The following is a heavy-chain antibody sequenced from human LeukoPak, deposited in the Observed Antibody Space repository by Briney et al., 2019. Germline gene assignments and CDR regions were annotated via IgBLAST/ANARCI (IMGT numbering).Heavy chain of an antibody. CDR2: ITSDGSST. V-gene: IGHV3-74*01. J-gene: IGHJ4*02. D-gene: IGHD1-26*01. Sequence: GGSLRLSCAASGFTFSSYWMHWVRQAPGKGLVCVSRITSDGSSTSYSDSVRGRFTISRDNAKNTVYLQMNSLRAEDTAVYYCARDLTGAVFDFWGQGTLVTVSS. CDR1: GFTFSSYW. CDR3: ARDLTGAVFDF.